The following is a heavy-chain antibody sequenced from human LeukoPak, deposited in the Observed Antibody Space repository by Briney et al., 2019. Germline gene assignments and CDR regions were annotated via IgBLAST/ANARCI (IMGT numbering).Heavy chain of an antibody. CDR1: GYSIRSGYY. Sequence: SETLSLTCAVSGYSIRSGYYWGWIRQPQGKGLEWIGSIYHSGSTYYNPSLKSRVTISVDTSKNQFSLKLSSVTAADTAVYYCARGIYCTNGVCYVFDYWGQGTLVTVSS. J-gene: IGHJ4*02. CDR2: IYHSGST. CDR3: ARGIYCTNGVCYVFDY. V-gene: IGHV4-38-2*01. D-gene: IGHD2-8*01.